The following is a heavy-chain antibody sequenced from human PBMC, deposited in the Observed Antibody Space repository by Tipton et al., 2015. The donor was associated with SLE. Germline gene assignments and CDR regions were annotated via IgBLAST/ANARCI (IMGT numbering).Heavy chain of an antibody. V-gene: IGHV3-21*03. Sequence: SLRLSCAASGFTFSSYAMHWVRQAPGKGLEWVSSISSSSRYIYHAESLKGRFTISRDNAKNSLYLQMNSLRVEDTAVYYCAKEIIAAAGTTPGPPSFDYWGQGTLVTVSS. CDR2: ISSSSRYI. D-gene: IGHD6-13*01. CDR3: AKEIIAAAGTTPGPPSFDY. CDR1: GFTFSSYA. J-gene: IGHJ4*02.